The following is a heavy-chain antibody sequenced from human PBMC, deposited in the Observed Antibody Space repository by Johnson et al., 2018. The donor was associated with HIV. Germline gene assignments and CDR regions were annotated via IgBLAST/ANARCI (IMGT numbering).Heavy chain of an antibody. CDR2: ISYDGSNK. J-gene: IGHJ3*02. Sequence: QVQLVESGGGVVQPGRSLRLSCAASGFTFSSYAMHWVRQAPGKGLEWVAVISYDGSNKYYADSVKGRFTISRDNSKGTLYLQMDGLRPEDTDLYYCARGFSSSSSSWKGAFDIWGQGTMVTVSS. D-gene: IGHD6-13*01. V-gene: IGHV3-30-3*01. CDR1: GFTFSSYA. CDR3: ARGFSSSSSSWKGAFDI.